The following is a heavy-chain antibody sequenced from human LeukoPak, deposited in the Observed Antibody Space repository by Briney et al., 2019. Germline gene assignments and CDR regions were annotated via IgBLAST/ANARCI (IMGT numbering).Heavy chain of an antibody. Sequence: PSETLSLTCTVSGGPISSYYWSWIRQPPGKGLEWIGYIYYSGSTNYNPSLKSRVTISVDTSKNQFSLKLSSVTAADTAVYYCARRGGGRVGSGSYWYFDYWGQGTLVTVSS. CDR3: ARRGGGRVGSGSYWYFDY. CDR2: IYYSGST. V-gene: IGHV4-59*08. D-gene: IGHD3-10*01. CDR1: GGPISSYY. J-gene: IGHJ4*02.